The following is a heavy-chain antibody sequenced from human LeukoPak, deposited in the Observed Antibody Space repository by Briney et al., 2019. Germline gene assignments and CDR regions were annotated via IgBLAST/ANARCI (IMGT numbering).Heavy chain of an antibody. Sequence: GGSLRLSCAASGFTFSTYEMNWVRQAPGKGLEWVSYISSSGRTTHYADSVKGRFTISRDNAKNSLYLQMNSLRVEDTAVYYCARDRCRHWGQGTRVTVSS. CDR2: ISSSGRTT. J-gene: IGHJ4*02. D-gene: IGHD4-17*01. V-gene: IGHV3-48*03. CDR3: ARDRCRH. CDR1: GFTFSTYE.